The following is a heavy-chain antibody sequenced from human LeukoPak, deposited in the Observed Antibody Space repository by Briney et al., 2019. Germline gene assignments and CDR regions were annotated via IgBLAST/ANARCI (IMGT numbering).Heavy chain of an antibody. V-gene: IGHV4-38-2*01. CDR2: IYYSGTT. Sequence: SETLSLTCAVSGYYIRSGYLWGWIRQPPRKGLEWLGIIYYSGTTYYNPSLKSRVTLSVDTSKNHFSLKLSSVTAADTAVYYCASANFSPFYDFWSGYNGFSKWFDPWGQGTLVTVSS. CDR1: GYYIRSGYL. CDR3: ASANFSPFYDFWSGYNGFSKWFDP. J-gene: IGHJ5*02. D-gene: IGHD3-3*01.